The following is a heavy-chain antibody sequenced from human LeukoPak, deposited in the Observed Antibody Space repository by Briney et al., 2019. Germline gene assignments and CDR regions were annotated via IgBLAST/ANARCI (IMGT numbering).Heavy chain of an antibody. CDR1: GFTFSTYS. CDR3: LIVVSVGPPNFDY. J-gene: IGHJ4*02. V-gene: IGHV3-23*01. D-gene: IGHD3-10*01. CDR2: ISGSGGST. Sequence: GGSLRLSCAASGFTFSTYSMIWVRQAPGKGLEWVSAISGSGGSTYYADSVKGRFTISRDNSKNTLYLQMNSLRAEDTAVYYCLIVVSVGPPNFDYWGQGTLVTVSS.